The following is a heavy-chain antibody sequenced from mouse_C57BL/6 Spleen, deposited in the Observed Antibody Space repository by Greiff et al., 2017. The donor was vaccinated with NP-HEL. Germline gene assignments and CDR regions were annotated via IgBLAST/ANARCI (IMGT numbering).Heavy chain of an antibody. CDR3: ARDVTGKGFAY. CDR1: GFTFSSYA. D-gene: IGHD4-1*01. CDR2: ISDGGSYT. Sequence: EVQLQESGGGLVKPGGSLKLSCAASGFTFSSYAMSWVRQTPEKRLEWVATISDGGSYTYYPDNVKGRFTISRDNAKNNLYLQMSHLKSEDTAMYYCARDVTGKGFAYWGQGTLVTVSA. V-gene: IGHV5-4*01. J-gene: IGHJ3*01.